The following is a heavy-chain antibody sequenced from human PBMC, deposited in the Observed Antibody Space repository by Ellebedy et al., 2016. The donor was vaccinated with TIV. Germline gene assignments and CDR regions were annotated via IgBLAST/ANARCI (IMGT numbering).Heavy chain of an antibody. D-gene: IGHD3-3*02. J-gene: IGHJ4*02. CDR2: INAGNGNT. V-gene: IGHV1-3*01. CDR1: GYTFTSYA. CDR3: ARGAFRAETYNFDY. Sequence: ASVKVSCKASGYTFTSYAMHWVRQAPGQRLEWMGWINAGNGNTKYSQKFQGRVTITRDTSASTAYMELSSLRSEDTAVYYCARGAFRAETYNFDYWGQGTLVTVSS.